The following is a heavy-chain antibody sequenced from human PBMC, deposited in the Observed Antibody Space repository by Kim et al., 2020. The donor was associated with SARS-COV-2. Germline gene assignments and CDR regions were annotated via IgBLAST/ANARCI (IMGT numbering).Heavy chain of an antibody. Sequence: GNKSYVQKLQARNTMTTDTSTNTAYMELRSLRSDDTAVYYCARDDYRVFDTWGQGTLVIVSS. CDR3: ARDDYRVFDT. V-gene: IGHV1-18*01. J-gene: IGHJ5*02. CDR2: GNK. D-gene: IGHD4-4*01.